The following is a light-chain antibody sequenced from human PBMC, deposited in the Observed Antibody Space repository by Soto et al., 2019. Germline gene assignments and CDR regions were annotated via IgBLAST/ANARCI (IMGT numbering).Light chain of an antibody. J-gene: IGKJ5*01. V-gene: IGKV3-15*01. Sequence: EIVMTQSPATLSVSPGERSTLSCRASQIVSSNLAWYQQKPVHAPRLIIYGASTRATGIPARFSGSGSGKDFPLHIARMEPEDFAVSYCQEYDGAPIAFGLGTQLEIK. CDR2: GAS. CDR1: QIVSSN. CDR3: QEYDGAPIA.